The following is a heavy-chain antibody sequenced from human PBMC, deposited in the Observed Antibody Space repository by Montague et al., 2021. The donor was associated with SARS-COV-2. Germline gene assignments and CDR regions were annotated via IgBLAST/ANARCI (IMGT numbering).Heavy chain of an antibody. CDR3: ARGRQQFNMFVGVMTGGEYYFDY. CDR1: GGSFSDYF. Sequence: SETLSLTCAVYGGSFSDYFWTWIRQPPGKGLEWIGEINHRGTSNYNPSLKSRVSISVDTSKNQFSLYLGSVTAADTAVYYCARGRQQFNMFVGVMTGGEYYFDYWGQGTLVTVSS. J-gene: IGHJ4*02. CDR2: INHRGTS. V-gene: IGHV4-34*01. D-gene: IGHD3-16*01.